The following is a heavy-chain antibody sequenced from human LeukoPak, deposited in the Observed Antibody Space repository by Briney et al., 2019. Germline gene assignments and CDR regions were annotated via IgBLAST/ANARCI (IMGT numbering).Heavy chain of an antibody. CDR2: ISWNSGSI. CDR1: GFTFDDYA. CDR3: AKGWGLRYLDPFDY. J-gene: IGHJ4*02. Sequence: PGGSLRLSCAASGFTFDDYAMHWVRQAPGKGLEWVSGISWNSGSIGYADSVKGRLTISRDNAKNSLYLQMNSLRAEDTALYYCAKGWGLRYLDPFDYWGQGTLVTVSS. V-gene: IGHV3-9*01. D-gene: IGHD3-9*01.